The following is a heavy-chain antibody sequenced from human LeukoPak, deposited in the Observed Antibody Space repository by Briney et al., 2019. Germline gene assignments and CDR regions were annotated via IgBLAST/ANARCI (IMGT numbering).Heavy chain of an antibody. V-gene: IGHV4-59*12. D-gene: IGHD6-19*01. CDR1: GGSISSYY. CDR3: ARDMGSGWHPD. Sequence: SETLSLTCTVSGGSISSYYWSWIRQPPGKGLEWIGYIYYSGSTNYNPSLKSRVTISVDTSKNQFSLKLSSVTAADTAVYYCARDMGSGWHPDWGQGTLVTVSS. J-gene: IGHJ1*01. CDR2: IYYSGST.